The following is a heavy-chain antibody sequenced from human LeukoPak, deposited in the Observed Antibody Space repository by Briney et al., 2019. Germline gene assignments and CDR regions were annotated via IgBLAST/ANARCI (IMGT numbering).Heavy chain of an antibody. J-gene: IGHJ4*02. D-gene: IGHD6-19*01. V-gene: IGHV3-74*01. CDR3: ARDHFSGCPDY. Sequence: GGSLRLSCAASGFTLDTYWMHWVRQAPATGLVWVARINSDGSSTSYADSVKGRFTISRDNAKNALYLQLNRLRADDTAVYYCARDHFSGCPDYWGQGTLVTVSS. CDR1: GFTLDTYW. CDR2: INSDGSST.